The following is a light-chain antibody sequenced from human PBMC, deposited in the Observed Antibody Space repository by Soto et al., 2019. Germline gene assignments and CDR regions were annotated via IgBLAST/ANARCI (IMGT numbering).Light chain of an antibody. CDR1: RGSSSY. Sequence: AIRMTQSPSSLAASTGDRDTITCRASRGSSSYLAWYQQKPGKAPKLLSYAASTLQSGVPSRFSGSGSGTDVTLTISCLQSEDFATYYCQQYYSYPRPFGQGTKVEIK. CDR2: AAS. V-gene: IGKV1-8*01. CDR3: QQYYSYPRP. J-gene: IGKJ1*01.